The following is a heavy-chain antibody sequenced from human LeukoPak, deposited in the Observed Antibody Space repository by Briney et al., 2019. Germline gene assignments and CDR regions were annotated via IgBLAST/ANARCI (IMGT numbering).Heavy chain of an antibody. V-gene: IGHV4-59*01. D-gene: IGHD3-3*01. CDR2: IYYSGST. CDR3: ATGSPGKRITIFGVVTPFDY. CDR1: GGSISSYY. Sequence: SETLSLTCTVSGGSISSYYWSWIRQPPGKGLEWIGYIYYSGSTNYNPSLKSRVTISVDTSKNQFSLKLSSVTAADTAVYYCATGSPGKRITIFGVVTPFDYWGQGTLVTVSS. J-gene: IGHJ4*02.